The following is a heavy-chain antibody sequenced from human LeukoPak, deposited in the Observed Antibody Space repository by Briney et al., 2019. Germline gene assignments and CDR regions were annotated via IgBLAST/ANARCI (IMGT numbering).Heavy chain of an antibody. CDR3: VDPFDY. CDR1: GFTFSNYA. V-gene: IGHV3-64D*06. CDR2: ISSDGGST. J-gene: IGHJ4*02. Sequence: GGSLRLSCSASGFTFSNYAMHWVRQAPGKGLKYVSAISSDGGSTYYADSVKGRFTISRDNSKNTLYLQMTSLRAEDTAVYCCVDPFDYWGQGTLVTVSS.